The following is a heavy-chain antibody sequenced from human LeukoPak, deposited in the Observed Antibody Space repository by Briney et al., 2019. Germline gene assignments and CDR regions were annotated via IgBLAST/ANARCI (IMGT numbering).Heavy chain of an antibody. J-gene: IGHJ5*02. CDR2: INTNTGNP. Sequence: ASVKVSCKASGYTFTSYAMNWVRQAPGQGLEWMGWINTNTGNPTYARGFTGRFVFSLDTSVSTAYLQISSLKAEDTAVYYCARVRAMVRGVLYWFDPWGQGTLVTVSS. D-gene: IGHD3-10*01. CDR1: GYTFTSYA. CDR3: ARVRAMVRGVLYWFDP. V-gene: IGHV7-4-1*02.